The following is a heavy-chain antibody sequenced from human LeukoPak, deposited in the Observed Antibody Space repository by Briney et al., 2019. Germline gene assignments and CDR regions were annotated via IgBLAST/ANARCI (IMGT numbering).Heavy chain of an antibody. CDR3: ARVISSSWFALYYYYYMDV. CDR1: GYTFTTYA. Sequence: GASVKVSCKASGYTFTTYAMNWVRQAPGQGLEWMGWINTNTGNPTYAQGFTGRFVFSLDTSVSTAYLQISSLKAEDTAVYYCARVISSSWFALYYYYYMDVWGKGTTVTVSS. V-gene: IGHV7-4-1*02. J-gene: IGHJ6*03. CDR2: INTNTGNP. D-gene: IGHD6-13*01.